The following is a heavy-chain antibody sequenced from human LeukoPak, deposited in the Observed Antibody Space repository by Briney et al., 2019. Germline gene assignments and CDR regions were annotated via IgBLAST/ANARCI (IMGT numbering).Heavy chain of an antibody. CDR1: GFIFSGYA. D-gene: IGHD1-26*01. CDR3: ARESLGGSFGDY. V-gene: IGHV3-30*04. CDR2: MSSDATVT. Sequence: GGSLRLSCAASGFIFSGYAMHWVRQVPGKGLEWVAVMSSDATVTYYRDSVKGRFTISRDNFQNTLYLQMNSLRVEDTAVYYCARESLGGSFGDYWGQGTLVTVSS. J-gene: IGHJ4*02.